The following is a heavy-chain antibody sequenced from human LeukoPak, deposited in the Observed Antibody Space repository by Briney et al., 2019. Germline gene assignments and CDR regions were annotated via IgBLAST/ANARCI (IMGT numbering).Heavy chain of an antibody. CDR1: GFTFDDYG. CDR3: ARDHDPLLVVDRGFEI. D-gene: IGHD2-15*01. J-gene: IGHJ3*02. CDR2: INWNGATT. V-gene: IGHV3-20*04. Sequence: GGSLRLSCAASGFTFDDYGMSWVRQAPGKGLEWVSGINWNGATTTYADSVKGRFTISRDNAKNSLYLQMNSLRAEDTALYSCARDHDPLLVVDRGFEIWGQGTTVTVSS.